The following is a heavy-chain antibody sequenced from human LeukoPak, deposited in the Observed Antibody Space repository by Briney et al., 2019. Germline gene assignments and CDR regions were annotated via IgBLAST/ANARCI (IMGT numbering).Heavy chain of an antibody. CDR2: TNHSGST. CDR3: ARDNRGYYDFWSGYYPYYFDY. J-gene: IGHJ4*02. D-gene: IGHD3-3*01. V-gene: IGHV4-34*01. CDR1: GGSFSGYY. Sequence: SETLSLTCAVYGGSFSGYYWSWIRQPPGKGLEWIGETNHSGSTNYNPSLKSRVTISVDTSKNQFSLKLSSVTAADTAVYYCARDNRGYYDFWSGYYPYYFDYWGQGTLVTVSS.